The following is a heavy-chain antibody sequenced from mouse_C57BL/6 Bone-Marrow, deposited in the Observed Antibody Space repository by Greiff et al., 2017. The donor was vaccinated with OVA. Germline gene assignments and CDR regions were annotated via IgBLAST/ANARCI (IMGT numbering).Heavy chain of an antibody. CDR3: ASGYYSKGAY. CDR1: LFPFIYYS. V-gene: IGHV5-12*01. Sequence: EVKLVESGGGLVQPGGSLKLSCAPSLFPFIYYSMYWVRQTPEKRLEWVAYISNGGGSTYYPDTVKGRFTISRDNAKNTLYLKMSRLKSEDTAMYYCASGYYSKGAYWGQGTLVTVSA. D-gene: IGHD2-5*01. J-gene: IGHJ3*01. CDR2: ISNGGGST.